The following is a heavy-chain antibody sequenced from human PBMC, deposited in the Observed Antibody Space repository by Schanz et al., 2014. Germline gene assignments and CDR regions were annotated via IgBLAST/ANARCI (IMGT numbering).Heavy chain of an antibody. J-gene: IGHJ4*03. CDR3: ARDEGRDGYNLAFDA. V-gene: IGHV3-53*01. CDR1: GFSVSTNY. CDR2: IYINSGST. Sequence: EVQLVESGGGLIQPGGSLRLSCAVSGFSVSTNYMSWVRQAPGKGLEWVSSIYINSGSTNYADSVKGRFIISRDSSKNTLFLQMNSLRAEDTAVYFCARDEGRDGYNLAFDAWGQGTLVTVSS. D-gene: IGHD5-12*01.